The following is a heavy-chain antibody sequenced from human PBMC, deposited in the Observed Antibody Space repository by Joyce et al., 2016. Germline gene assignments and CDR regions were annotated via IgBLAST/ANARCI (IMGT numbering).Heavy chain of an antibody. CDR3: AREAGGYTYGYVPYYYGMDV. Sequence: QVQLQESGPGLVKPSETLSLTCTVSGGSVSSGRYYWTWIRQPPGKGREWIGYIYYSGSTNYNSSLESRVTMSVDTSKNQFSLKLTSVTAADTAVYYCAREAGGYTYGYVPYYYGMDVWGQGTTVTVSS. D-gene: IGHD5-18*01. V-gene: IGHV4-61*01. CDR2: IYYSGST. CDR1: GGSVSSGRYY. J-gene: IGHJ6*02.